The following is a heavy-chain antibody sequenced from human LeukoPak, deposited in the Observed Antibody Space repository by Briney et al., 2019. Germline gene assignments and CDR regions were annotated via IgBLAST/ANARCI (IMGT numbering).Heavy chain of an antibody. CDR3: AKHLTGNYYGAFDI. Sequence: AGGSLRLSCAASGFTFSSYGMHWVRQAPGKGLEWVAVIWYDGSNKYYADSVKGRFTISRDNSKNTLFLQLNSLRAEDTAVYYCAKHLTGNYYGAFDIWGRGTMVTVSS. J-gene: IGHJ3*02. CDR2: IWYDGSNK. V-gene: IGHV3-33*06. CDR1: GFTFSSYG. D-gene: IGHD1-26*01.